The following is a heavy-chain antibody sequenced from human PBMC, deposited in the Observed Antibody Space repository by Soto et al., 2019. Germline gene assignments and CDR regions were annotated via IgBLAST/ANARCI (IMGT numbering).Heavy chain of an antibody. Sequence: ESLSLTCTVYGDSISTFYWGWMRQSPGKELEWIGYVYYTGSTNYNPSLKSRVTISVDRSKNQFSLKLTSANAADTAVYYCARGRTVRNYADDSSDYFYFFDYWGQGTQVTSPQ. CDR3: ARGRTVRNYADDSSDYFYFFDY. J-gene: IGHJ4*02. V-gene: IGHV4-59*01. D-gene: IGHD3-22*01. CDR2: VYYTGST. CDR1: GDSISTFY.